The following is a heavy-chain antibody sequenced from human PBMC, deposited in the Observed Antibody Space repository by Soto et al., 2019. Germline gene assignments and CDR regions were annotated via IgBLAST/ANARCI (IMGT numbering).Heavy chain of an antibody. J-gene: IGHJ6*02. CDR2: VIPVFKTA. CDR3: ARSRFVVGVTEDYYGMDV. V-gene: IGHV1-69*12. Sequence: QVQLVRSGAEVKKPGSSVKVSCKSSGGTFSNSPISWVRQVPGQGLEWVGGVIPVFKTANYAQKFQGRVTITADESTNTAYMGLTSLRSGDTAVYYCARSRFVVGVTEDYYGMDVWGQGTTVTVSS. D-gene: IGHD2-15*01. CDR1: GGTFSNSP.